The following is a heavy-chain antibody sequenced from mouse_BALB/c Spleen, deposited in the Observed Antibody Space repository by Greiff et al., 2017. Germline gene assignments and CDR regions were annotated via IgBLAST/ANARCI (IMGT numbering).Heavy chain of an antibody. Sequence: EVQLQQSGAELVKPGASVKMSCKASGYTFTSYNMHWVKQRPEQGLEWIGWIDPENGDTEYAPKFQGKATMTADTSSNTAYLQLSSLTSEDTAVYYCNANGNYYWGQGTTLTVSS. CDR2: IDPENGDT. V-gene: IGHV14-4*02. CDR1: GYTFTSYN. J-gene: IGHJ2*01. D-gene: IGHD2-1*01. CDR3: NANGNYY.